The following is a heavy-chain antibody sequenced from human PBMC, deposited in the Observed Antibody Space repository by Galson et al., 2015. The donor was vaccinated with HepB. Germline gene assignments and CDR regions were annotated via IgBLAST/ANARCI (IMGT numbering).Heavy chain of an antibody. J-gene: IGHJ5*02. Sequence: ISGDSVSRKSTAWNWIRQSPSRGLEWLGRTYYRSQWYNDYAVSVKSRIRVNSDTSKNQFSLKLTSVTATDTAIYYCAGLIFLIIAVVAACFILGGWFDPWGQGTLVTVSS. V-gene: IGHV6-1*01. D-gene: IGHD2-21*02. CDR2: TYYRSQWYN. CDR1: GDSVSRKSTA. CDR3: AGLIFLIIAVVAACFILGGWFDP.